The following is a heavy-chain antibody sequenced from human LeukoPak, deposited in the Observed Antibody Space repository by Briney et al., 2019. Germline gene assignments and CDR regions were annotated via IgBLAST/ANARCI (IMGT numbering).Heavy chain of an antibody. J-gene: IGHJ6*03. Sequence: GASLRLSCAASGFTFSSYGIHWVRQAPGKGLEGVAFIRNDGTNKYYADSVKGRITISRDNSKNTLYLQMNSVRAEDTAEYYCAKDQFKPSVITILRGVRGYYYNRDLGGKGTGVTIPS. V-gene: IGHV3-30*02. CDR1: GFTFSSYG. CDR3: AKDQFKPSVITILRGVRGYYYNRDL. D-gene: IGHD3-10*01. CDR2: IRNDGTNK.